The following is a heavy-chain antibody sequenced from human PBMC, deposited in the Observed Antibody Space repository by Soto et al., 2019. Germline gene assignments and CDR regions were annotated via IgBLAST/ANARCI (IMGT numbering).Heavy chain of an antibody. CDR3: TTGSVEGV. CDR2: IKTNTEGGTT. J-gene: IGHJ6*02. CDR1: GLTISNAW. V-gene: IGHV3-15*07. D-gene: IGHD2-15*01. Sequence: EVQLVESGGGFIYPRGSLRLSCAASGLTISNAWMNWVRQAPGKGLEWVGRIKTNTEGGTTDYAAAVKGRFTVSRDDSKNTLYLQMNSLRTEDTAVYYCTTGSVEGVWGQGTTVTVSS.